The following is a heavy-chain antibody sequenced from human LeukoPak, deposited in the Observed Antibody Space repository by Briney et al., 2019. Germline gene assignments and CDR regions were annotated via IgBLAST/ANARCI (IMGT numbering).Heavy chain of an antibody. D-gene: IGHD6-19*01. CDR3: AKAPASYSSWFDP. J-gene: IGHJ5*02. CDR1: GFTFSSSA. Sequence: PGGSLRLSCAASGFTFSSSAMSWVRQAPGKGLEWVSAISGSGGSAYYADSVKGRFTISRDNSKNTLYLQMNSLRAEDTAVYYCAKAPASYSSWFDPWGQGTLVTVSS. V-gene: IGHV3-23*01. CDR2: ISGSGGSA.